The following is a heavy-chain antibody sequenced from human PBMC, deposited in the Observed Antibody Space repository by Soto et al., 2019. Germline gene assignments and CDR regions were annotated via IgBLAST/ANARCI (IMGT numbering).Heavy chain of an antibody. J-gene: IGHJ5*02. CDR1: GVTVTSSA. CDR3: AAFSQLSSGWLGNWFDP. Sequence: SVKVSCKASGVTVTSSAVQCVRRARGQLLEWIGWIVVGSGNTNYAQKFQERVTITRDMSTSTAYMELSSLRSEDTAVYYCAAFSQLSSGWLGNWFDPWGQGTLVTVSS. D-gene: IGHD6-19*01. V-gene: IGHV1-58*01. CDR2: IVVGSGNT.